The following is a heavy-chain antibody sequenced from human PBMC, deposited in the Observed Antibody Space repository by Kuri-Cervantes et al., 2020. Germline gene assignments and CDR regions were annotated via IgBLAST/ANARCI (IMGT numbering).Heavy chain of an antibody. CDR2: VYYSGSN. CDR1: GGSISSYY. CDR3: ARHGGGGGFDY. V-gene: IGHV4-59*01. D-gene: IGHD3-10*01. Sequence: SETLSLTCTVSGGSISSYYWSRIRQPPGKGLEWIGHVYYSGSNNYNPSLKSRVTISVDTSKNQFSLKLSSVTAADTAVYYCARHGGGGGFDYWGQGTLVTVSS. J-gene: IGHJ4*02.